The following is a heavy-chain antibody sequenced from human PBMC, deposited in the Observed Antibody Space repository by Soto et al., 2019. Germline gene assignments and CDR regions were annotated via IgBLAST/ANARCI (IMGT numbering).Heavy chain of an antibody. CDR3: ARDVDTASGNSQSY. CDR1: GGSISSGDYY. Sequence: SETLSLTCTVSGGSISSGDYYWSWIRQPPGKGLEWIGYIYYSGSTYYNPSLKSRVTISVDTSKNQFSLKLSSVTAADTAVYYCARDVDTASGNSQSYWGQGTLVTVSS. CDR2: IYYSGST. J-gene: IGHJ4*02. D-gene: IGHD5-18*01. V-gene: IGHV4-30-4*01.